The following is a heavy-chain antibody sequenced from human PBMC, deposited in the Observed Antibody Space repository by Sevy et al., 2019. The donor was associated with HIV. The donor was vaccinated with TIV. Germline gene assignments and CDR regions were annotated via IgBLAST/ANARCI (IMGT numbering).Heavy chain of an antibody. V-gene: IGHV3-30*03. CDR1: GFTFSSYG. D-gene: IGHD3-10*01. Sequence: GGSLRLSCAACGFTFSSYGMHWVRQAPGKGLEWVAVISYDGSNKYYADSVKGRFTISRDNSKNTLYLQMNSLRAEDTAGYYCCGSGRYSYFYYYMDVWGKGTTVTVSS. CDR2: ISYDGSNK. CDR3: CGSGRYSYFYYYMDV. J-gene: IGHJ6*03.